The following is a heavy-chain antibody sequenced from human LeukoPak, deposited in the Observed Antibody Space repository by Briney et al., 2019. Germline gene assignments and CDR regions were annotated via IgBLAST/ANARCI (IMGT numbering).Heavy chain of an antibody. CDR2: INHSGST. J-gene: IGHJ6*03. CDR3: ARVGAVAGTAWGYYYYYYMDV. V-gene: IGHV4-34*01. CDR1: GGSFSGYY. Sequence: SETLSLTCAVYGGSFSGYYWSWIRQPPGKGLEWIGEINHSGSTNYNPSLKSRVTISVDTSKNQFSLKLSSVTAADTAVYYCARVGAVAGTAWGYYYYYYMDVWGKGTTVTVSS. D-gene: IGHD6-19*01.